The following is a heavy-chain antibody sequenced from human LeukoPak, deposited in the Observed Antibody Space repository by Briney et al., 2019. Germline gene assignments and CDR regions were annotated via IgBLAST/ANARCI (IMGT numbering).Heavy chain of an antibody. CDR3: ARGGHSYGSFRLYFDY. D-gene: IGHD5-18*01. Sequence: SETLSLTCAVSGGSISSCGYSWSWIRQPPGKGLEWIGYIYHSGSTYYNPSLKSRVTIAVDRSKNQFSLKLSSVTAAATAVYYCARGGHSYGSFRLYFDYWGQGTLVTVSS. V-gene: IGHV4-30-2*01. CDR1: GGSISSCGYS. CDR2: IYHSGST. J-gene: IGHJ4*02.